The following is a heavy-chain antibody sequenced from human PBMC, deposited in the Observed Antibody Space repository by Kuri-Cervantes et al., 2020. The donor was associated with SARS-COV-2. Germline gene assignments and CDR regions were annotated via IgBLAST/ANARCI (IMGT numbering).Heavy chain of an antibody. V-gene: IGHV4-59*01. CDR3: AREVEGSDAFDI. CDR2: IYYSGST. J-gene: IGHJ3*02. CDR1: GGSISSYY. Sequence: SETLSLTCTISGGSISSYYWSWIRQPPGKGLEWIGYIYYSGSTNYNPSLKSRVTISVDTSKNQFSLKLSPVTAADTAVYYCAREVEGSDAFDIWGQGTMVTVSS.